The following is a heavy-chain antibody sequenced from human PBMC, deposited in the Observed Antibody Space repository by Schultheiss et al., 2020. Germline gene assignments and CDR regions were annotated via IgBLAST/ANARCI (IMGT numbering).Heavy chain of an antibody. CDR1: GGSISSGSYY. D-gene: IGHD4-17*01. Sequence: SETLSLTCTVSGGSISSGSYYWSWIRQPAGKGLEWIGRIYTSGSTNYNPSLKSRVTISVDTSKNQFSLKLDSVTAADTAVYYCARGRTTVSAFDIWGQGTMVTVSS. J-gene: IGHJ3*02. CDR2: IYTSGST. V-gene: IGHV4-61*02. CDR3: ARGRTTVSAFDI.